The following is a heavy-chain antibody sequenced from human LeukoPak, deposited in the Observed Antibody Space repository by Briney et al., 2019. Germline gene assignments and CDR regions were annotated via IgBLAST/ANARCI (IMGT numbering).Heavy chain of an antibody. V-gene: IGHV1-18*01. CDR1: GYTFSSYG. CDR2: ISVYNGNT. D-gene: IGHD3-16*01. J-gene: IGHJ4*02. CDR3: ARDAYTSGADY. Sequence: DSAKVSCKASGYTFSSYGISWVRQAPGQGLEWMGWISVYNGNTNNIQKLQGRVTMTRDTSTNTAYMELRSLRSDDTAVYYCARDAYTSGADYWGQGTLVTVSS.